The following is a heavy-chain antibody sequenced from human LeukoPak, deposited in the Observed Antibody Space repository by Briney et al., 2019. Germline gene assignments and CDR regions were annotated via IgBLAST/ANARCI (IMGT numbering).Heavy chain of an antibody. Sequence: GGSLRLSCAASGFTFNSYAMTWVRQAPGQGLEWVSAISGSGGSTYYADSVKGRFTISRDNSKNTLYLQMNSLRAEDTAVYYCARDRVGAIPYYFDYWGQGTLVTVSS. V-gene: IGHV3-23*01. CDR3: ARDRVGAIPYYFDY. CDR2: ISGSGGST. D-gene: IGHD1-26*01. J-gene: IGHJ4*02. CDR1: GFTFNSYA.